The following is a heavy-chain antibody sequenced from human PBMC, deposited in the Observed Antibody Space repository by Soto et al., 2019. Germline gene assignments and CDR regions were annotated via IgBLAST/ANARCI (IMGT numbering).Heavy chain of an antibody. V-gene: IGHV4-34*01. CDR3: ARVKDIVVVTAQLRRVWYFDL. CDR1: CGSFSGYY. J-gene: IGHJ2*01. D-gene: IGHD2-21*02. Sequence: QVQLQQWGAGLLKPSETLSLTCAVYCGSFSGYYWSWIRQPPGKGLEWIGEINHSGSTNYNPSLKSRVTISVDTSKNQFSLKLSSVTAADTAVYYCARVKDIVVVTAQLRRVWYFDLWGRGTLVTVSS. CDR2: INHSGST.